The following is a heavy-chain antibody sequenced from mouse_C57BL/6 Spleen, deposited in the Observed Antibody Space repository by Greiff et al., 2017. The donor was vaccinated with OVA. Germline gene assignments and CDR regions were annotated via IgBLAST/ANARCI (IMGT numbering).Heavy chain of an antibody. Sequence: VKLQQPGAELVKPGASVKMSCKASGYTFTSYWITWVKQRPGQGLEWIGDIYPGSGSTNYNEKFKSKATLTVDTSSSTAYMQLSSLTSEDSAVYYCAREDYYGSTPWFAYWGQGTLVTVSA. J-gene: IGHJ3*01. CDR3: AREDYYGSTPWFAY. V-gene: IGHV1-55*01. CDR1: GYTFTSYW. CDR2: IYPGSGST. D-gene: IGHD1-1*01.